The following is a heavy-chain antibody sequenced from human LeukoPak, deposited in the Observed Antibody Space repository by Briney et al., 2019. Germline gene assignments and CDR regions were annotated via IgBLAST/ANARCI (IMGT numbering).Heavy chain of an antibody. CDR3: AKDLSGYGFDPRFDY. D-gene: IGHD5-12*01. V-gene: IGHV3-23*01. CDR1: GFTFSSYA. CDR2: ISGSGGST. J-gene: IGHJ4*02. Sequence: GGSLRLSCAASGFTFSSYAMSWVRQAPGKGREWVSAISGSGGSTYYADSVKGRFTISRDNSKNTLYLQMNSLRAEDTAVYYCAKDLSGYGFDPRFDYWGQGTLVTVSS.